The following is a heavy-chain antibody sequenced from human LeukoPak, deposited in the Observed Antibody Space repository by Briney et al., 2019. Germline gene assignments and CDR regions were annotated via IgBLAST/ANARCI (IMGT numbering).Heavy chain of an antibody. D-gene: IGHD3-10*01. V-gene: IGHV3-7*03. CDR3: AKVLPAGFYGSGSYIRAFFGY. J-gene: IGHJ4*02. Sequence: GGSLRLSCAASGFTFSSYWMSWVRQAPGKGLEWVANIKQDGSEKYYVDSVKGRFTISRDNAKNSLYLQMNSLRAEDTAIYYCAKVLPAGFYGSGSYIRAFFGYWGQGTLVTVSS. CDR1: GFTFSSYW. CDR2: IKQDGSEK.